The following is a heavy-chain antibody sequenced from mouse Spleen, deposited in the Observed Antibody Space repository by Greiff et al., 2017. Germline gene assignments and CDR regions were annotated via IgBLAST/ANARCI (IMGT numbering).Heavy chain of an antibody. CDR1: GFTFSSYA. CDR2: ISSGGSYT. J-gene: IGHJ4*01. Sequence: EVKLVESGGGLVKPGGSLKLSCAASGFTFSSYAMSWVRQTPEKRLEWVATISSGGSYTYYPDSVKGRFTISRDNAKNTLYLQMSSLRSEDTAMYYCARQNYDYDDYAMDYWGQGTSVTVSS. V-gene: IGHV5-9-3*01. CDR3: ARQNYDYDDYAMDY. D-gene: IGHD2-4*01.